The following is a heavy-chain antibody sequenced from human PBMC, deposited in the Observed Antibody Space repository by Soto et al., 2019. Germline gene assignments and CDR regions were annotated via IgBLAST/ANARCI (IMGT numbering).Heavy chain of an antibody. CDR2: ISNDGSNK. V-gene: IGHV3-30*18. Sequence: GGSLRLSCAASGFSLSTYGMHWVRQAPGKGLEWMAVISNDGSNKFYADSVKGRFTISRDNSKDTLFLQMNSLRGEDTAIYYCAKVIRADSTSSNFYYYSGMDVWGQGTTVTVSS. CDR3: AKVIRADSTSSNFYYYSGMDV. CDR1: GFSLSTYG. J-gene: IGHJ6*02. D-gene: IGHD6-6*01.